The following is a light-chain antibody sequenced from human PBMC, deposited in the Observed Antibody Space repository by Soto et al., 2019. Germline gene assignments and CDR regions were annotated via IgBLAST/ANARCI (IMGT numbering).Light chain of an antibody. V-gene: IGLV2-14*01. J-gene: IGLJ1*01. CDR2: EVS. CDR1: SRDVGKYDY. Sequence: QSALTQPRSASGSPGQSVTISCTGTSRDVGKYDYVSWFQHHPGQAPKLMIYEVSNRPSGVSNRFSGSKSGNTASLTISGLQAEDEADYYCSSYTSSSTTYVFGTGSKVTVL. CDR3: SSYTSSSTTYV.